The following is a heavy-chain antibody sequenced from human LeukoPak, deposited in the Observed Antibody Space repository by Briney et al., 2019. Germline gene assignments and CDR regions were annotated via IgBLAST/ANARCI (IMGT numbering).Heavy chain of an antibody. CDR3: ARSYNWFDP. J-gene: IGHJ5*02. Sequence: SETLSLTCTVSGGPLSSSSYYWGWIRQPPGKGLEWIGSIYYSGSTYYNPSLKSRVTISVDKSKNQFSLKLSSVTAADTAVYYCARSYNWFDPWGQGTLVTVSS. CDR1: GGPLSSSSYY. CDR2: IYYSGST. V-gene: IGHV4-39*07.